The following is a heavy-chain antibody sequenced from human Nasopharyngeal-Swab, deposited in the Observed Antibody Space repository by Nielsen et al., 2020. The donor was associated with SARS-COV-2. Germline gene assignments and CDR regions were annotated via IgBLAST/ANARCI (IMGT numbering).Heavy chain of an antibody. CDR2: ISDSSSII. Sequence: VRQAPGKALEWVSYISDSSSIIYYTNSVKGRFTVSRDNAKNSLYLQTNSLRAEDTAVYYCARTEHGGSYYYGMDVWGQGTTVTVSS. V-gene: IGHV3-48*04. CDR3: ARTEHGGSYYYGMDV. J-gene: IGHJ6*02. D-gene: IGHD1/OR15-1a*01.